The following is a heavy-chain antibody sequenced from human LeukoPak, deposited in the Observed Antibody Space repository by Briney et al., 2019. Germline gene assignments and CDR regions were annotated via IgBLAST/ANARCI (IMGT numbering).Heavy chain of an antibody. Sequence: GGSLRLSCAASGFSFRSCWMHWVRQAPGKELVWVSRINGDGSTTNYADSVRGRFTISRDNAKNTLYLQMNSLRADDSAVYFCASLVGGYYPPVEAFDVWGQGTLVTVSS. CDR1: GFSFRSCW. CDR2: INGDGSTT. D-gene: IGHD3-3*01. J-gene: IGHJ4*02. V-gene: IGHV3-74*01. CDR3: ASLVGGYYPPVEAFDV.